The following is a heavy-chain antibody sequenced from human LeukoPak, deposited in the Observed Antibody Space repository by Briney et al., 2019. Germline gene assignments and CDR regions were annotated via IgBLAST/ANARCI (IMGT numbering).Heavy chain of an antibody. V-gene: IGHV5-51*01. J-gene: IGHJ6*02. D-gene: IGHD6-6*01. Sequence: GESLKISCKGSGCSFTSYWIGWVRQMPGKGLEWMGIIYPGDSDSRYSPSFQGQVTMSADKSISTVYLQWSSLKASDTAMYYCARGERYSSSSEYGMDVWGQGTTVTVSS. CDR2: IYPGDSDS. CDR1: GCSFTSYW. CDR3: ARGERYSSSSEYGMDV.